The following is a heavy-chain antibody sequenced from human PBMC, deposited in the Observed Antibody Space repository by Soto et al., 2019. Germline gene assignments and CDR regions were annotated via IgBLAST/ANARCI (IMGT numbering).Heavy chain of an antibody. CDR3: ARGGSNDWQVALDI. V-gene: IGHV4-34*01. CDR2: INHSGNN. CDR1: GGSFSTYY. J-gene: IGHJ3*02. Sequence: QLQQWGAGLLKPSETLSLTCVVSGGSFSTYYYNWIRQSPGKGLEWIGEINHSGNNNYSPSLKRRVTMSLDTSKNQFPLKLTSVTAADTAVYYCARGGSNDWQVALDIWGQGTMVTVSS. D-gene: IGHD3-9*01.